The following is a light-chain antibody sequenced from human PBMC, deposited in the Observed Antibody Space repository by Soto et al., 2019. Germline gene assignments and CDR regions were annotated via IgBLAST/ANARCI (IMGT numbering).Light chain of an antibody. V-gene: IGKV3D-15*01. Sequence: EIVLTQSPATLSLSPGERATLSCRASQNVANYLDWYQQKPGQAPRLLIYGASTRATGIPAKFSGSGSGTEFTLTISSLQSEDFALYYCQQYNDWPPTFGQGTRLEI. J-gene: IGKJ5*01. CDR3: QQYNDWPPT. CDR1: QNVANY. CDR2: GAS.